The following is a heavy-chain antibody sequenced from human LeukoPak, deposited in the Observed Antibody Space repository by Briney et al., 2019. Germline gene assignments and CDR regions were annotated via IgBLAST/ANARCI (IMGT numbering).Heavy chain of an antibody. CDR3: ANPHMGKCSSTSCPRTKNDY. V-gene: IGHV3-23*01. CDR2: ISGSGGST. J-gene: IGHJ4*02. D-gene: IGHD2-2*01. Sequence: GGSLRLSCAASGFTFSSYAMSWVRQAPGKGLEWVSSISGSGGSTYYADSVKGRFTISRDNSKNTLYLQMNSLRAEDTAVYYCANPHMGKCSSTSCPRTKNDYWGQGTLVTVSS. CDR1: GFTFSSYA.